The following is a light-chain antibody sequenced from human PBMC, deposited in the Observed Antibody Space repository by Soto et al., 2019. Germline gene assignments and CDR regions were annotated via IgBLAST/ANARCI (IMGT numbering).Light chain of an antibody. J-gene: IGKJ1*01. V-gene: IGKV3-15*01. CDR3: QQYSNWPQT. Sequence: EIIMTQSPATPSVSPREKATPPRRASQSVSSNLAWYQQKPGQAPRLLIYGASTRATGIPARFSGSGSGTEFTLTISSLQSEDFAVYYCQQYSNWPQTFGQGTKV. CDR1: QSVSSN. CDR2: GAS.